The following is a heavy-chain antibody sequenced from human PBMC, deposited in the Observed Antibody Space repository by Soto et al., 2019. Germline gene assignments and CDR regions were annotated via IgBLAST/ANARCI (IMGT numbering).Heavy chain of an antibody. Sequence: QVQLVESGGGVVQPGRSLRLSCAASGFTFSSYGMHWVRQAPGKGLEWVAVIWYDGSNKYYADSVKGRFTISRDNSKNTLYLQMNSLRAEDTAVYYCARDLIVLVPAAMTNYYYYGMDVWGQGTTVTVSS. CDR3: ARDLIVLVPAAMTNYYYYGMDV. CDR1: GFTFSSYG. D-gene: IGHD2-2*01. J-gene: IGHJ6*02. CDR2: IWYDGSNK. V-gene: IGHV3-33*01.